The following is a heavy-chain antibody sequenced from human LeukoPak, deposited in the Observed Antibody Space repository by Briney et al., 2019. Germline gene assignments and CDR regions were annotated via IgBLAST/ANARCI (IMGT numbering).Heavy chain of an antibody. CDR3: LQYNSENT. J-gene: IGHJ5*02. CDR1: GLTFSNSW. CDR2: IKKDGSET. V-gene: IGHV3-7*01. Sequence: GGSLRLSCVASGLTFSNSWMTWVHQAPGKGLEWVANIKKDGSETYYVDSVRGRFTVSRDNDKNSLYLEMNSLRDEDTAVYYCLQYNSENTWGQGTLVTVSS. D-gene: IGHD1-14*01.